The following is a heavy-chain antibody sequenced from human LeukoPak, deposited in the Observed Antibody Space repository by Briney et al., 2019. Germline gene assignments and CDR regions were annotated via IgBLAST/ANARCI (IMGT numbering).Heavy chain of an antibody. J-gene: IGHJ4*02. CDR3: ARSPGILVVPGAMWLFDY. CDR2: MYKNLNS. V-gene: IGHV4-4*07. CDR1: GDSLSHYY. Sequence: SETLSLTCDVSGDSLSHYYWSWIRRPAGKGLEWIGRMYKNLNSNYNPSLKSRVTMSVDTSKNQVSLKVTSVTAADTAVYYCARSPGILVVPGAMWLFDYWGQGTLVAVSS. D-gene: IGHD2-2*01.